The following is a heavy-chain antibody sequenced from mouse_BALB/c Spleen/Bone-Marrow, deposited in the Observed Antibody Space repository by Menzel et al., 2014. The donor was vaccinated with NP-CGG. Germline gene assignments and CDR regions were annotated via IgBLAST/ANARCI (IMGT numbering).Heavy chain of an antibody. CDR1: GFNIKDYY. V-gene: IGHV14-1*02. J-gene: IGHJ2*01. Sequence: EVQLQQSGAELVRPGALVKLSCKASGFNIKDYYMHWVKQRPEQGLERIGWIDPEHGNTIYDPKFQGKASITADTSSNTAYLQLSSQTSEDTAVYYCARWGNYYFDYWGQGTTLTVSS. CDR2: IDPEHGNT. CDR3: ARWGNYYFDY.